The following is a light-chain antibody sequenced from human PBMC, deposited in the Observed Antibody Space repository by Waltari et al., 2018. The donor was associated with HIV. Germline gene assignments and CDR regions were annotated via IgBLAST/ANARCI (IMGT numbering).Light chain of an antibody. J-gene: IGKJ1*01. V-gene: IGKV1-39*01. CDR2: DAS. CDR3: QQSYSSPLT. CDR1: QAVSKK. Sequence: DIQMTQSPSSLAASVGDSVTITCRASQAVSKKVNWYQQRPGQAPEVLIYDASILHSGVPFRFRGGGSGTAFTLIITGLQPDDFATYFCQQSYSSPLTFGPGTKV.